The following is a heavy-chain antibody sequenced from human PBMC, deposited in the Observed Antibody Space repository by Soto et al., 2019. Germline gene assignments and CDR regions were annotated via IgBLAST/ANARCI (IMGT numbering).Heavy chain of an antibody. D-gene: IGHD3-16*01. Sequence: QVQVVESGEAWVKPGSSRGLSGAAPGLPFRSYGMPGARQAPAKGLEWVAVISYDGSNKYYADSVKGRFTISRDNSKNTLYLQMNSLRAEDTAVYYCAKDGGNWYFDLWGRGTLVTVSS. CDR1: GLPFRSYG. CDR2: ISYDGSNK. J-gene: IGHJ2*01. V-gene: IGHV3-30*18. CDR3: AKDGGNWYFDL.